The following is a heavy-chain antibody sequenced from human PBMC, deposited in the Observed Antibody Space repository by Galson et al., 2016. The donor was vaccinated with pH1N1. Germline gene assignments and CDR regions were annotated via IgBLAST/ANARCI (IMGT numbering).Heavy chain of an antibody. CDR3: ARDTSGHAPRPYGAFDI. D-gene: IGHD3-10*01. CDR2: ISSSGSAI. V-gene: IGHV3-48*03. Sequence: SLRLSCAASDFTFSSYEMRWVRQAPGKGLEWVAYISSSGSAIYYADSVEGRFTISRENAGNSLFLQMSSLRAEDTAVYYCARDTSGHAPRPYGAFDIWGQGTMVTVSS. CDR1: DFTFSSYE. J-gene: IGHJ3*02.